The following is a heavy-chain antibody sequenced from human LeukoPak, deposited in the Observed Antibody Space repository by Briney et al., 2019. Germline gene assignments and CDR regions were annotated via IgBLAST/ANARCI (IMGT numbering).Heavy chain of an antibody. Sequence: ASVKVSCKVSGYTLTELSMHWVRQAPGKGLEWMGGFDPEDGETIYAQKFQGRVTMTEDTSTDTAYMELSSLRSEDTAVYYCATFSPSGVTTVCYFDYWGQGTLVTVSS. CDR3: ATFSPSGVTTVCYFDY. CDR2: FDPEDGET. V-gene: IGHV1-24*01. D-gene: IGHD4-17*01. J-gene: IGHJ4*02. CDR1: GYTLTELS.